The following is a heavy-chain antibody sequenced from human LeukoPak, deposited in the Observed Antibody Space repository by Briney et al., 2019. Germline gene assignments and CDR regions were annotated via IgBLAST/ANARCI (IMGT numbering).Heavy chain of an antibody. CDR2: IYYSGII. CDR1: GGSISDYY. Sequence: SETLSLTCTVSGGSISDYYWNWIRESPGKGLEWIGYIYYSGIINYNPFLKSRVTLSLDRSKNQFSLNLSSVTAADTAVYYCAAGGVITPSYYYYNMDVWGKGTTVTISS. J-gene: IGHJ6*03. CDR3: AAGGVITPSYYYYNMDV. D-gene: IGHD3-10*01. V-gene: IGHV4-59*01.